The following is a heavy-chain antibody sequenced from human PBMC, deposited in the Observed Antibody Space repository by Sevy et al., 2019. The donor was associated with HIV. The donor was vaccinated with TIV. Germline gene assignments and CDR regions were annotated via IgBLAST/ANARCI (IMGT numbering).Heavy chain of an antibody. CDR3: VKGPPPAITTSYGLDV. CDR2: IRNDGSNK. Sequence: GGSLRLSCAASGFTFMDYGMHWVRQAPGKGLEWVAFIRNDGSNKYYLDSVRGRFTISRDNSRKTLFLQMSSLRSDDTAVYYCVKGPPPAITTSYGLDVWGQGTTVTVSS. D-gene: IGHD4-17*01. J-gene: IGHJ6*02. V-gene: IGHV3-30*02. CDR1: GFTFMDYG.